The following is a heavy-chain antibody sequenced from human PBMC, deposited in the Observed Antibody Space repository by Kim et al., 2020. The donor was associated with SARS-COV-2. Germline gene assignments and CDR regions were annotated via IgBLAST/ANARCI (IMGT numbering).Heavy chain of an antibody. V-gene: IGHV4-59*13. J-gene: IGHJ5*02. CDR2: IYYSGST. D-gene: IGHD2-15*01. Sequence: SETLSLTCTVSGGSISSYYWSWIRQPPGKGLEWIGYIYYSGSTNYNPSLKSRVTISVDTSKNQFSLKLSSVTAADTAVYYCAREPVGGQTVAWGQGTLVTVSS. CDR1: GGSISSYY. CDR3: AREPVGGQTVA.